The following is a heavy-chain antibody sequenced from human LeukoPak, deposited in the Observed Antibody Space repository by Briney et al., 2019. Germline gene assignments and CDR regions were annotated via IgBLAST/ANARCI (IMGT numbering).Heavy chain of an antibody. J-gene: IGHJ1*01. V-gene: IGHV4-30-4*08. CDR2: IYYSGNT. CDR1: GYSISSGYY. Sequence: KASETLSLTCAVSGYSISSGYYWSWIRQPPGKGLEWIGYIYYSGNTYFNPSLKSRVTISVDTSKNQFSLKLSSGTAADTAVYYCAKYSYGSGSYSFLDWGQGTLVTVSS. D-gene: IGHD3-10*01. CDR3: AKYSYGSGSYSFLD.